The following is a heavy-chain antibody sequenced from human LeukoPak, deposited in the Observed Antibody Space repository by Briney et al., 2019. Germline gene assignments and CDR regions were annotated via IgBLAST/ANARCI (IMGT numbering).Heavy chain of an antibody. CDR3: ARGVGATSYFDY. D-gene: IGHD1-26*01. Sequence: PSETLSLTCTVSGGSISSDSYYWAWIRQPPGKGLEWIGYIYYSGSTNYNPSLKSRVTISVDTSKNQFSLKLSSVTAADTAVYYCARGVGATSYFDYWGQGTLVTVSS. CDR2: IYYSGST. J-gene: IGHJ4*02. V-gene: IGHV4-61*01. CDR1: GGSISSDSYY.